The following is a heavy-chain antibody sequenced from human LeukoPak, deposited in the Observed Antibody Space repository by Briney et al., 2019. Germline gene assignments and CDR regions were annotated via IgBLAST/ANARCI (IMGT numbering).Heavy chain of an antibody. CDR2: IYPGDSDA. J-gene: IGHJ4*02. Sequence: GESLKISCKGSGYSFTSYWIGWVRQMPGKGLKWMGIIYPGDSDARYSPSFQGQVTISADKSISTAYLQWSSLKASDTAMYYCARHLPYYYDSSGYYPYFDYWGQGTLVTVSS. D-gene: IGHD3-22*01. CDR1: GYSFTSYW. V-gene: IGHV5-51*01. CDR3: ARHLPYYYDSSGYYPYFDY.